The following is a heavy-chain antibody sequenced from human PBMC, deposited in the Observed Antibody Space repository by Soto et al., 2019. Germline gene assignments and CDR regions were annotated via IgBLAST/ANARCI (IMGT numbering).Heavy chain of an antibody. D-gene: IGHD2-15*01. CDR1: GGTFSSYA. CDR3: ACIPLDIVVVVAASKVFDYYYYGMDV. Sequence: QVQLVQSGAEVKKPGSSVKVSCKASGGTFSSYAISWVRQAPGQGLEWMGGIIPIFGTANYAQKFQGRVTITADESTSTAYMELSSLRSEDTAVYYCACIPLDIVVVVAASKVFDYYYYGMDVWGQGTTVTVSS. V-gene: IGHV1-69*01. CDR2: IIPIFGTA. J-gene: IGHJ6*02.